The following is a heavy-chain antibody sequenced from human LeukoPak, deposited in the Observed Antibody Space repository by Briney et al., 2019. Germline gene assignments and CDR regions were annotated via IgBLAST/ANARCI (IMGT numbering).Heavy chain of an antibody. CDR2: IYTSGST. V-gene: IGHV4-61*02. CDR1: GGSISSGSYY. J-gene: IGHJ5*02. D-gene: IGHD2-2*01. CDR3: ARDEFGRSTYNWFDP. Sequence: PSETLSLTCTVSGGSISSGSYYWSWIRQPAGKGLEWIGRIYTSGSTNYNPSLKSRVTISVDTSKNQFSLKLSSVTAADTAVYYCARDEFGRSTYNWFDPWGQGTLVTVSS.